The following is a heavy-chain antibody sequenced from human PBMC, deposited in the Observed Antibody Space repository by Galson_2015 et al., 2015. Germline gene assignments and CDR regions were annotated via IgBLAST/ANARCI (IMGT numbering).Heavy chain of an antibody. CDR2: IYWDDDR. D-gene: IGHD3-22*01. Sequence: PALVKPTQTLTLTCSFSGFSLTTNGVGVGWIRQPPGKALQWLALIYWDDDRRYSPFVRSRLTITKDTSKNQVVLTMTNMAPVDTATYYCAHRIFTDDSSGFYYDPFDIWGHGTMVSVSS. V-gene: IGHV2-5*02. J-gene: IGHJ3*02. CDR3: AHRIFTDDSSGFYYDPFDI. CDR1: GFSLTTNGVG.